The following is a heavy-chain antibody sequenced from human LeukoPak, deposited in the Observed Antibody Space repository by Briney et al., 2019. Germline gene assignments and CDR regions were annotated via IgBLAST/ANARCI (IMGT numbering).Heavy chain of an antibody. D-gene: IGHD5-12*01. CDR2: ISSNGGST. CDR1: GFTFSSYA. V-gene: IGHV3-64*01. Sequence: PGGSLRLSCAAPGFTFSSYAMHWVRQAPGKGLEYVSAISSNGGSTYYANSVKGRFTISRDNSKNTLYLQMGSLRAEDMAVYYCARVGYSGYEYFDYWGQGTLVTVSS. CDR3: ARVGYSGYEYFDY. J-gene: IGHJ4*02.